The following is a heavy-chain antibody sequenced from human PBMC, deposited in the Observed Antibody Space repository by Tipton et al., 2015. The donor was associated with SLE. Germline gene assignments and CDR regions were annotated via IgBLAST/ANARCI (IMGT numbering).Heavy chain of an antibody. CDR3: ASLGVVVAATQTVGMDV. D-gene: IGHD2-15*01. CDR1: GGSISSYY. J-gene: IGHJ6*02. V-gene: IGHV4-59*01. CDR2: IYYSGST. Sequence: TLSLTCTVSGGSISSYYWSWIRQPPGKGLEWIGYIYYSGSTNYNPSLKSRVTISVDTSKNQFSLKPSSVTAADTAVYYCASLGVVVAATQTVGMDVWGQGTTVTVSS.